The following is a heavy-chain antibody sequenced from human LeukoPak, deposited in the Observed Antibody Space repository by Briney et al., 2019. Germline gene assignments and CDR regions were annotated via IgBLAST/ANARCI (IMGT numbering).Heavy chain of an antibody. CDR1: GSTFSSYS. CDR3: ARDLAAAGTLVDY. D-gene: IGHD6-13*01. CDR2: ISYDGSNK. J-gene: IGHJ4*02. Sequence: GGSLRLSCAASGSTFSSYSMNWVRQAPGKGLEWVAVISYDGSNKYYADSVKGRFTISRDTSKSTVFLQMNSLRPEDAAVYFCARDLAAAGTLVDYWGQGTLVTVSS. V-gene: IGHV3-30*03.